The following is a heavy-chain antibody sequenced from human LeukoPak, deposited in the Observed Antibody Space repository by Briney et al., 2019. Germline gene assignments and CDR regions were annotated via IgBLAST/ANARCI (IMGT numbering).Heavy chain of an antibody. J-gene: IGHJ4*02. CDR2: ISGSGGAT. Sequence: GGSLRLSCAASGFTFNNYAMGWVRQAPGKGLEWVSAISGSGGATYYADSVKGRFTISRDKSKNTLYLQMNSLSAEDTAVYYCAKGVGIAVAGASYYFDYWGQGTLVTVSP. CDR3: AKGVGIAVAGASYYFDY. CDR1: GFTFNNYA. V-gene: IGHV3-23*01. D-gene: IGHD6-19*01.